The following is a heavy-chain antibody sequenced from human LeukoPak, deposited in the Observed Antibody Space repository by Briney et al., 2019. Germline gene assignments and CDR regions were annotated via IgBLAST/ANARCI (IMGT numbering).Heavy chain of an antibody. CDR2: IIPIFGTA. V-gene: IGHV1-69*13. CDR1: VGSFSSYA. CDR3: ARERADYTFDY. D-gene: IGHD4-11*01. Sequence: GASVKVSCKASVGSFSSYATSWVRQAPGQGLEWMGGIIPIFGTANYAQKFQGRVTITADESASTAYMELSSLRSEDTAVYYCARERADYTFDYWGQGTLVTVSS. J-gene: IGHJ4*02.